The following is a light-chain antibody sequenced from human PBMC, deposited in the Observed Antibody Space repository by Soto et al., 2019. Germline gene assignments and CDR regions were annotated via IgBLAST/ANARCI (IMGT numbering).Light chain of an antibody. CDR2: DVT. V-gene: IGLV2-14*01. CDR3: CSYTTSHTLV. Sequence: QSALIQPASVSGTPGQSITISCTGTSSDVGGYNFVAWYQRHPGKAPKLMIYDVTNRPSGVSNRFSGSKSGNTASLTISGLQDEYEADYYCCSYTTSHTLVFGGGTKVTVL. J-gene: IGLJ2*01. CDR1: SSDVGGYNF.